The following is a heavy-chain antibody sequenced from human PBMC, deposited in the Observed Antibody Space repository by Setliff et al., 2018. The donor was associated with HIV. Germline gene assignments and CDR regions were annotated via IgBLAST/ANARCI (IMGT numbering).Heavy chain of an antibody. D-gene: IGHD6-19*01. CDR2: ILNDESSK. J-gene: IGHJ4*02. CDR1: GFTFGSYI. Sequence: GGSLRLSCAASGFTFGSYIMHWVRQAPGKGLEWVALILNDESSKYYADSVKGRFTISRDNSKSTVSLQMDTLRPEDTAVYYCVRGTQWLEDYWGQGTLVTVSS. CDR3: VRGTQWLEDY. V-gene: IGHV3-30-3*01.